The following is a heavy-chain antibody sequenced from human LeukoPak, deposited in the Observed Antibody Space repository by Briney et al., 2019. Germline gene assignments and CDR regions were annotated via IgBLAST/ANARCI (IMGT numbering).Heavy chain of an antibody. CDR3: ARHSNWNGGVDWFDP. J-gene: IGHJ5*02. Sequence: PSETLSLTCTVSGGSNYWTWIQQAPGKGLEWIAYIHYSGSPHYNPSLRSRVTISIDTSKNQLSLNLNSVTAADTAVYYCARHSNWNGGVDWFDPWGQGTQVTVSS. CDR1: GGSNY. D-gene: IGHD1-20*01. V-gene: IGHV4-59*08. CDR2: IHYSGSP.